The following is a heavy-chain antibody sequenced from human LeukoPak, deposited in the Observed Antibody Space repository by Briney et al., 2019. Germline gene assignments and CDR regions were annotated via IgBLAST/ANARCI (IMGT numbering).Heavy chain of an antibody. J-gene: IGHJ6*03. CDR1: GYTFTSYD. CDR2: MNPNSGNT. V-gene: IGHV1-8*03. D-gene: IGHD5-12*01. CDR3: ARNSGYDGYYYMDV. Sequence: ASVKVSCKASGYTFTSYDINWVRQATGQGLEWMGWMNPNSGNTGCAQKFQGRVTITRNTSISTAYMELSSLRSEDMAVYYCARNSGYDGYYYMDVWGKGTTVTVSS.